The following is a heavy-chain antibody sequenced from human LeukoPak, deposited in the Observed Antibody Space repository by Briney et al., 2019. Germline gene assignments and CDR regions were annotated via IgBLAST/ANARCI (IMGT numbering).Heavy chain of an antibody. V-gene: IGHV4-4*02. CDR3: ARDGGSDQYYFDN. CDR1: GASISRPYW. J-gene: IGHJ4*02. D-gene: IGHD6-19*01. Sequence: SGTLSLTCAVSGASISRPYWWSWVRQPPGRGLEWIGEISHSGYTHYNPSLKSRITISVDKSKNQVSLKLNSVTAADTAMYFCARDGGSDQYYFDNWGQGTLVTVSS. CDR2: ISHSGYT.